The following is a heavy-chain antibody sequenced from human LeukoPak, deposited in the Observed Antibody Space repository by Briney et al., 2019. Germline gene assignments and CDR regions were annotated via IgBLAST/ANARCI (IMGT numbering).Heavy chain of an antibody. D-gene: IGHD2-21*02. CDR1: GGSISRGGYS. CDR2: IYHSGST. Sequence: SETLSLTCAVSGGSISRGGYSWSWIRQPPGKCLEWIGYIYHSGSTYYNPSLKSRVTISVDRSKNQFSLKLSSVTAADTAVYYCARTLLCGGDCYSAFDIWGQGTMVTVSS. CDR3: ARTLLCGGDCYSAFDI. V-gene: IGHV4-30-2*01. J-gene: IGHJ3*02.